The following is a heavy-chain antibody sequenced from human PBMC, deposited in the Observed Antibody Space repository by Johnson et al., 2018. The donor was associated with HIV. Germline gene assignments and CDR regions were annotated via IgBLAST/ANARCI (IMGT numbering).Heavy chain of an antibody. CDR1: GFTISGFY. CDR3: ARGGRAKDAFDI. J-gene: IGHJ3*02. Sequence: MQLVESGGGLVQPGGSLRLSCAASGFTISGFYMSWVRQAPGKVPEWLSVVSSGGTSYYADSVRGRFTVSRDNSKNTLYLQMNSLRAEDTALYYCARGGRAKDAFDIWGQGTMVTVSS. V-gene: IGHV3-66*02. D-gene: IGHD3-16*01. CDR2: VSSGGTS.